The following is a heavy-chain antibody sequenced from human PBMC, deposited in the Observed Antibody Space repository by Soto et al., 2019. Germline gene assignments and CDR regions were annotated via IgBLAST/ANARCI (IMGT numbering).Heavy chain of an antibody. D-gene: IGHD3-9*01. CDR2: IIPIFGTA. V-gene: IGHV1-69*13. Sequence: ASVKVSCKASGGTFSSYAISWVRQAPGQGLEWMGVIIPIFGTANYAQKFQGRVTITADESTSTAYMELSSLRSEDTAVYYCARAKGGYFDWPTDYWGQGTLVTVSS. CDR3: ARAKGGYFDWPTDY. CDR1: GGTFSSYA. J-gene: IGHJ4*02.